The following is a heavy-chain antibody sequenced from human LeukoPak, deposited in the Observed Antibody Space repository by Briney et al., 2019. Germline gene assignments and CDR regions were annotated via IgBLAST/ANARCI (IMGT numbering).Heavy chain of an antibody. CDR1: GYTFTGYY. CDR3: ARALSSSWYADADY. D-gene: IGHD6-13*01. CDR2: INPNSGGT. Sequence: ASVKVSCKASGYTFTGYYMHWVRQAPGQELEWMGWINPNSGGTNYAQKFQGRVTMTRDTSISTAYMELSRLRSDDTAVYYCARALSSSWYADADYWGQGTLVTVSS. V-gene: IGHV1-2*02. J-gene: IGHJ4*02.